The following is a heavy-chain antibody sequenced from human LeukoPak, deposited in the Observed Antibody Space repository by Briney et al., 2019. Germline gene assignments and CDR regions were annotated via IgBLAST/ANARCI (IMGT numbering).Heavy chain of an antibody. V-gene: IGHV4-4*02. CDR2: IHHSGGT. CDR1: GGSVSRNW. J-gene: IGHJ5*02. CDR3: ASVRGYSSGWYASGFDP. D-gene: IGHD6-19*01. Sequence: SGTLSLTCAVSGGSVSRNWWSWVRQPPGKGLEWIGEIHHSGGTNYNPSLKSRVTMSLDKSNNQFSLKLSSVTAADTAVYYCASVRGYSSGWYASGFDPWGQGTLVTVSS.